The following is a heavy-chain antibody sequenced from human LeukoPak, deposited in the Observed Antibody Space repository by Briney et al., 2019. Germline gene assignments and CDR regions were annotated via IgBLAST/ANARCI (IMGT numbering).Heavy chain of an antibody. V-gene: IGHV4-34*01. J-gene: IGHJ4*02. CDR3: ASAPLKAYCSSTSCYADY. CDR1: GGSFSGYY. Sequence: ETLSLTCAVYGGSFSGYYWRWIRQPPGKGLEWIGEIKHSGSTSYTPSLKSRVTISVATSKNQFSLKLSSVTAADTAVYYCASAPLKAYCSSTSCYADYWGQGTLVTVSS. D-gene: IGHD2-2*01. CDR2: IKHSGST.